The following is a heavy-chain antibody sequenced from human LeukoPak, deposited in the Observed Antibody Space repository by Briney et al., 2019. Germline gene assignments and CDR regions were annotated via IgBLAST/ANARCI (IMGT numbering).Heavy chain of an antibody. Sequence: SETLSLTCAVYGGSFSGYYWSWIRQPPGKGLEWIGEINHSGSTNYNPSLKSRVTISVDTSKNQFSLKLSSVTAADTAVYYCARGESYYYDSSGYYYWGQGTLVTVSS. CDR3: ARGESYYYDSSGYYY. CDR2: INHSGST. D-gene: IGHD3-22*01. J-gene: IGHJ4*02. CDR1: GGSFSGYY. V-gene: IGHV4-34*01.